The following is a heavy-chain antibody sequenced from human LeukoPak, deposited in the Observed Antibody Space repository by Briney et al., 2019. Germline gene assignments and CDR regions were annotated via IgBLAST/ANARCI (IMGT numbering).Heavy chain of an antibody. CDR2: INPNRGGT. CDR3: AREHCSGGSCYHDY. Sequence: ASVKVTCQASGYTFTGYYMHWVRQPPGQGLEWMGCINPNRGGTNYAQKFQGRVTTTRDTSISTAYMELSRLRSDDTAVYYCAREHCSGGSCYHDYWGQGTLVTVSS. CDR1: GYTFTGYY. V-gene: IGHV1-2*02. J-gene: IGHJ4*02. D-gene: IGHD2-15*01.